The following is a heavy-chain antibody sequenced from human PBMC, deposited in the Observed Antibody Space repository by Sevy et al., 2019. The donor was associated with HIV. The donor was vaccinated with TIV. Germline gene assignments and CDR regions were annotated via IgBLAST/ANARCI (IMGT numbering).Heavy chain of an antibody. V-gene: IGHV3-21*01. CDR3: ARAWGAARHYFDY. Sequence: CGCLRLSCAASGFTFSSYSMNWVRQAPGKGLERVSSISSSSSYIYYADSVKGRFTISRDNVKNSLYLQMNSLRAEDTAVYYSARAWGAARHYFDYWGQGTLVTVSS. J-gene: IGHJ4*02. CDR2: ISSSSSYI. CDR1: GFTFSSYS. D-gene: IGHD6-6*01.